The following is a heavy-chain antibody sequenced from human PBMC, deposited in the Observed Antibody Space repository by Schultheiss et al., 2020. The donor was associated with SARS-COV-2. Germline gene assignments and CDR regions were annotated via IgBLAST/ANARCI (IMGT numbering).Heavy chain of an antibody. J-gene: IGHJ4*02. Sequence: SETLSLTCAVYGGSFSGYYWSWIRQPPGKGLEWIGSIYYSGSTYYNPSLKSRVTISVDTSKNQFSLKLSSVTAADTAVYYCTTDLGRAVAAFWGQGTLVTVSS. D-gene: IGHD6-19*01. V-gene: IGHV4-34*11. CDR1: GGSFSGYY. CDR2: IYYSGST. CDR3: TTDLGRAVAAF.